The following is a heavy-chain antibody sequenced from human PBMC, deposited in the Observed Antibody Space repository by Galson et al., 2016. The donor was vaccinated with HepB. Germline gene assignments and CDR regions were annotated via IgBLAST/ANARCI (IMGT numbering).Heavy chain of an antibody. J-gene: IGHJ4*02. Sequence: SETLSLTCTVSGGSISSSSYYWGWIRQPPGKGLEWIGSINYSGSPHHNPSLKSRVTIAVDTSKKQFSLKLTSVTAADTAVYYCARQVSISSAFARWGEDWGQGTLVTVSS. CDR1: GGSISSSSYY. V-gene: IGHV4-39*01. D-gene: IGHD6-13*01. CDR2: INYSGSP. CDR3: ARQVSISSAFARWGED.